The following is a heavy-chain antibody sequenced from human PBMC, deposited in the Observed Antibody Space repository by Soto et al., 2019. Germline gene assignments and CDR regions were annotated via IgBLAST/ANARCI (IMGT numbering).Heavy chain of an antibody. V-gene: IGHV3-30-3*01. CDR3: ARDGGLAFDY. Sequence: GGSLRLSCAASGFTFSSYAMHWVRQAPGKGLEWVAVISYDGSNKYYADSVKCRFTISRDNSKNTLYLQMNSLRAEDTAVYYCARDGGLAFDYWGQGTLVTVSS. D-gene: IGHD3-16*01. CDR1: GFTFSSYA. CDR2: ISYDGSNK. J-gene: IGHJ4*02.